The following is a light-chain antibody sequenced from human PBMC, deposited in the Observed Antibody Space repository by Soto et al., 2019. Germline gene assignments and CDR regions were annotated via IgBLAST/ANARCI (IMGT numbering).Light chain of an antibody. CDR2: EAS. J-gene: IGKJ4*01. CDR3: QQHSNWPLT. V-gene: IGKV3-11*01. Sequence: EIVLTQSPATLSLSPGERATLSCRASQTVSSYLAWYQQKPGQAPRLLMFEASNRATGIPARFSVGGSGTDFTLTISILEPDDFAVYYCQQHSNWPLTFGGGTKVEIK. CDR1: QTVSSY.